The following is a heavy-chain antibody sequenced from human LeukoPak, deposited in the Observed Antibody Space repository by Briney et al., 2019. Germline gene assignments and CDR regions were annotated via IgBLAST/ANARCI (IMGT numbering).Heavy chain of an antibody. V-gene: IGHV7-4-1*02. CDR1: GYTFTPYS. CDR2: ISTTTGNP. CDR3: ARDRASGSFDY. D-gene: IGHD3-22*01. Sequence: ASVKVSCTASGYTFTPYSINWVRQAPGRGLDWMGWISTTTGNPTYAQGFAGRFVFSLDTSVSTAYLQISSLKAEDTAVYYCARDRASGSFDYWGQGTLVTVSS. J-gene: IGHJ4*02.